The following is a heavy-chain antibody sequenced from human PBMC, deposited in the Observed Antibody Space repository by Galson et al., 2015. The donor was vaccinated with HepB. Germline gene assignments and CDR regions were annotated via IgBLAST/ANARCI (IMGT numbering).Heavy chain of an antibody. D-gene: IGHD4-23*01. Sequence: SLRLSCAASGFTFSSYAMHWVRQAPGKGLEWVAVISYDGSNKYCADSVKGRFTISRDNSKNTLYLQMNSLRAEDTAVYYCARDGGGVYGGNRYYYYYYGMDVWGQGTTVTVSS. CDR3: ARDGGGVYGGNRYYYYYYGMDV. CDR2: ISYDGSNK. CDR1: GFTFSSYA. J-gene: IGHJ6*02. V-gene: IGHV3-30*04.